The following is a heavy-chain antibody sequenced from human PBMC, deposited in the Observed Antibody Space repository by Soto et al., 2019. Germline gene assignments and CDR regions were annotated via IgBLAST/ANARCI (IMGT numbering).Heavy chain of an antibody. CDR1: GDSFNNYF. Sequence: QVQLQQWGAGLLKPSETLSLTCAVYGDSFNNYFWTWIRQSPGKGLEWIGEINHSGSANYNPSLGSRVTISVDKSKKHFSLKLTSVTAAATAVYYCARVSRGYYDSWGQGTLVTVSS. V-gene: IGHV4-34*01. J-gene: IGHJ4*02. CDR3: ARVSRGYYDS. CDR2: INHSGSA.